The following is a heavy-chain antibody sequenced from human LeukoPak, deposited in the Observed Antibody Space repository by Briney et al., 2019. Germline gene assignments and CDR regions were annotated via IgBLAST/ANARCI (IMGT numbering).Heavy chain of an antibody. CDR3: ASLKNYYDSSGYLVTDAFDI. D-gene: IGHD3-22*01. V-gene: IGHV1-18*01. J-gene: IGHJ3*02. CDR1: GYTFTSYG. CDR2: ISAYNGNT. Sequence: ASVKVSCKASGYTFTSYGISWVRQAPGQGLEWIGWISAYNGNTNYAQKLQGRVTMTTDTSTSTAYMELRSLKSDDTAVYFCASLKNYYDSSGYLVTDAFDIWGQRTMVTVSS.